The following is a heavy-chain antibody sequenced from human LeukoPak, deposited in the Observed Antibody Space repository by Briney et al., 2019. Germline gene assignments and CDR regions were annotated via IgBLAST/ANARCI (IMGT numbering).Heavy chain of an antibody. CDR2: IYYSGTT. Sequence: SQTLSLTCTASGDSVNNDDYFWSWIRQYPGKGLQWIGNIYYSGTTFNNPSLKTRVTISVDTSMNQFSLQLNSVTAADTAVYFCARVNPFDSTGFYFDYWGQGIVVTVSS. D-gene: IGHD3-9*01. CDR1: GDSVNNDDYF. CDR3: ARVNPFDSTGFYFDY. V-gene: IGHV4-31*03. J-gene: IGHJ4*02.